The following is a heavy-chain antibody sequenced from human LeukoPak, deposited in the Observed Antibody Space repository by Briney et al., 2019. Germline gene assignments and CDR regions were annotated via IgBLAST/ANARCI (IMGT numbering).Heavy chain of an antibody. D-gene: IGHD4-11*01. CDR2: IYTTGST. J-gene: IGHJ4*02. Sequence: SETLSLTCSVSGGSISNYYWNWIRQPAGKGLEWIGRIYTTGSTNYNPSLKSRLTISVDTSKNQFSLKLKSVTAADTAVYYCARGPPRLGFDFWGQGTLVTVSS. V-gene: IGHV4-4*07. CDR3: ARGPPRLGFDF. CDR1: GGSISNYY.